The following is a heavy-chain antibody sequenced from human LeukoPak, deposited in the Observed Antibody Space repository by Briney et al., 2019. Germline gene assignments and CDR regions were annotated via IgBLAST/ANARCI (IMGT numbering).Heavy chain of an antibody. CDR3: ARVGGSGSYYKGVSRSRNWYFDL. CDR2: IGDSGGST. D-gene: IGHD3-10*01. V-gene: IGHV3-23*01. J-gene: IGHJ2*01. CDR1: GFTFSSYA. Sequence: SGGSLRLSCAASGFTFSSYAMSWVRLAPGKGLEWVSTIGDSGGSTYYADSVKGRFTISRDNSKNTLYLQMNSLRAEDTAVYYCARVGGSGSYYKGVSRSRNWYFDLWGRGTLVTVSS.